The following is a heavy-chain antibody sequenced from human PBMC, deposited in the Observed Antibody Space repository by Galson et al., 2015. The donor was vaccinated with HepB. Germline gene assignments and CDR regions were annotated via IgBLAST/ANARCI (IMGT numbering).Heavy chain of an antibody. J-gene: IGHJ6*03. CDR3: ARGEGSTFFFYYMDV. V-gene: IGHV4-59*11. Sequence: LSLTCTVSGGSISSHYWSWIRQPPGKGLEWIGYIYFTGSTNYYPSLKSRVTVSVDTSKSQFSLKLSSVTAADTAVYYCARGEGSTFFFYYMDVWGKGTTVTVSS. CDR1: GGSISSHY. CDR2: IYFTGST. D-gene: IGHD2/OR15-2a*01.